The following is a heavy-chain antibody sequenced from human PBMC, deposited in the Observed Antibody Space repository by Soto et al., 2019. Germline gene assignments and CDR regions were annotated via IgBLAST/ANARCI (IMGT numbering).Heavy chain of an antibody. CDR3: AHVYGGYDNSDY. D-gene: IGHD5-12*01. CDR1: GFSLSTSGVG. V-gene: IGHV2-5*02. J-gene: IGHJ4*02. Sequence: QITLKESGPTLVKPTQTLTLPCTFSGFSLSTSGVGVGWIRQPPGKALEWLALIYWDDDKRYSPSLKSRLTITKDTSKNQVVLTMTNMDPVDTATYYCAHVYGGYDNSDYWGQGTLVTVSS. CDR2: IYWDDDK.